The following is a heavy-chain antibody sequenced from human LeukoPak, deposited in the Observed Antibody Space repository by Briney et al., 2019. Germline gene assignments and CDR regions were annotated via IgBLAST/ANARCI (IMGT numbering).Heavy chain of an antibody. CDR3: ARDSIRGVRLLDY. J-gene: IGHJ4*02. V-gene: IGHV1-2*02. CDR1: GYTFTGYY. Sequence: ASVNVSCKASGYTFTGYYIHWVRQAPGQGPEWMGWISPDSGGTNYAQKFQGRVTVTGDSSISTAYMELSGLRSDDTAVYFCARDSIRGVRLLDYWGQGTLVTVSS. D-gene: IGHD3-3*01. CDR2: ISPDSGGT.